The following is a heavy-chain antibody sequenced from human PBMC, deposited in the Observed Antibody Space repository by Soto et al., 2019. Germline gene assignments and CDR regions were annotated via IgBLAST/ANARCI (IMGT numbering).Heavy chain of an antibody. Sequence: QVQLVQSGAEVKKPGASVKVSCKASGYTFTSYDINWVRQATGQGLEWMGWMNPNSGNTGYAQKFQGRVNMTRNTSISTAYMELSSLRSEDTAVYYCATPRTGTGPRHAFDIWGQGTMVTVSS. J-gene: IGHJ3*02. CDR2: MNPNSGNT. D-gene: IGHD1-1*01. V-gene: IGHV1-8*01. CDR3: ATPRTGTGPRHAFDI. CDR1: GYTFTSYD.